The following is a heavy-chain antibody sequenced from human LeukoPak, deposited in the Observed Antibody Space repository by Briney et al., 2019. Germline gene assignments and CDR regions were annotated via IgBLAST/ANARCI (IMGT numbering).Heavy chain of an antibody. Sequence: GRSLRLSRAASGFTFSSYGMHWVRQAPGKGLGWVAVISYDGSNKYYADSVKGRLTISRDNSKNTLYLQMNSLRAEDTAVYYCAKEVIAAAGRGTNWFDPWGQGTLVTVSS. V-gene: IGHV3-30*18. CDR2: ISYDGSNK. CDR3: AKEVIAAAGRGTNWFDP. D-gene: IGHD6-13*01. CDR1: GFTFSSYG. J-gene: IGHJ5*02.